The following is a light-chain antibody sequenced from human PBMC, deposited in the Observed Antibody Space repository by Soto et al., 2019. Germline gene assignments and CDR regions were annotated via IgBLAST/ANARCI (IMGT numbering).Light chain of an antibody. Sequence: QAVLTQPPSASGAPGQRVTISCSGSSSNIGSNTVNWYQQLPGTAPKLLIYRDNQRPSGVPVRFSGSKSGTSASLAISGLQSEDEGDYHCAAWDDSMNGYVFATGIKVTVL. J-gene: IGLJ1*01. CDR3: AAWDDSMNGYV. CDR1: SSNIGSNT. CDR2: RDN. V-gene: IGLV1-44*01.